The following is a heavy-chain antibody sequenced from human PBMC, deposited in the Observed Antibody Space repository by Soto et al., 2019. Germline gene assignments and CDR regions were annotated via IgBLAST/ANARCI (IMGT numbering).Heavy chain of an antibody. CDR3: ARDSREPELNYYDSSGYYWDFQH. CDR2: IIPIFGTA. V-gene: IGHV1-69*13. J-gene: IGHJ1*01. Sequence: GASVKVSCKASGGTFSSYAISWVRQAPGQGLEWMGGIIPIFGTANYAQKFQGRVTITADESTSTAYMELSSLRSEDTAVYYCARDSREPELNYYDSSGYYWDFQHWGQGTLVTVSS. CDR1: GGTFSSYA. D-gene: IGHD3-22*01.